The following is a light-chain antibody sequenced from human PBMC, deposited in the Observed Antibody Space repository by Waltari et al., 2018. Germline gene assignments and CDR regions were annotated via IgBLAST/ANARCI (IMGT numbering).Light chain of an antibody. CDR2: WAS. CDR1: QSVLYSSNNKNY. Sequence: DIVMTQSPDSLAVSLGERATLNCKSSQSVLYSSNNKNYLAWYQQKPGQPPKLLIYWASTRESGVPDRFSGSGSGTDFTLTISSLQAEDVAVYYCQQYYSNPFFGGGTKVEIK. J-gene: IGKJ4*01. V-gene: IGKV4-1*01. CDR3: QQYYSNPF.